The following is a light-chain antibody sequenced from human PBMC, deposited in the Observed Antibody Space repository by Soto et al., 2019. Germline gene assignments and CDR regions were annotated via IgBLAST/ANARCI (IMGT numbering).Light chain of an antibody. V-gene: IGKV3-20*01. Sequence: EIVLTQSPGTLSLSPGERATLSCRASQSVSSSHLVWYQQKPGQAPRLLIYGASSRAIGIPDRFSGSGSGTDFTLTISTLEPEDFALYYCQQYSNTSLTFGGGTKIKIK. CDR2: GAS. J-gene: IGKJ4*01. CDR1: QSVSSSH. CDR3: QQYSNTSLT.